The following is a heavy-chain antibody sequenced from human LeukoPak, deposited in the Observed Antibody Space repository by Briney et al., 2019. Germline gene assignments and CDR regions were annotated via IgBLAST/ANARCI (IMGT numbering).Heavy chain of an antibody. V-gene: IGHV3-15*01. Sequence: PGGSRRLSCAASGFTFSTAWMSWVRQAPGKGLEWVGLIKTKVERETTDYAAPVKGRISISRDDSKNTLYLQMNGLKTEDTAVYYCTADVPESSAYPFDYWGQGTLVTVSS. D-gene: IGHD3-22*01. J-gene: IGHJ4*02. CDR2: IKTKVERETT. CDR3: TADVPESSAYPFDY. CDR1: GFTFSTAW.